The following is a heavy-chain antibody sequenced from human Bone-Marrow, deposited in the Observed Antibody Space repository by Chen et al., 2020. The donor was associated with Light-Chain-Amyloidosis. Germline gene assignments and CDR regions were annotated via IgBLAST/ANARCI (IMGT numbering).Heavy chain of an antibody. D-gene: IGHD5-12*01. CDR2: IYPDDSDA. J-gene: IGHJ4*02. Sequence: EVQLEQSGPEVKKPGESLKTSCKGSGYTFPNYWSGWVRQMPGKGLERRGVIYPDDSDARYRPSFEGQVTISADKSITTAYLQWRSLKASDTAMYYCARRRDGYNFDYWGQGTLVTVSS. CDR3: ARRRDGYNFDY. V-gene: IGHV5-51*01. CDR1: GYTFPNYW.